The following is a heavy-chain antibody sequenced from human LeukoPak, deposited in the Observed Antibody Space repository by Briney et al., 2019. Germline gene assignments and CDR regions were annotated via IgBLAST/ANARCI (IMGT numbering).Heavy chain of an antibody. Sequence: PSQTLSLTCSVSGDSISSGGYYWHWIRQHPEKSLEWIGYIYSTGTTYYNPSLTSRLTMSLDTSKNQFSLKVTSVTAADTAVYFCARDRPDTTSPTTVGRFDPWGQGTLVTVSS. J-gene: IGHJ5*02. V-gene: IGHV4-31*03. CDR2: IYSTGTT. D-gene: IGHD1-26*01. CDR3: ARDRPDTTSPTTVGRFDP. CDR1: GDSISSGGYY.